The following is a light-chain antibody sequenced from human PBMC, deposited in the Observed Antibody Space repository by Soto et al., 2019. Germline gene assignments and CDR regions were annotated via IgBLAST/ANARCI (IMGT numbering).Light chain of an antibody. CDR1: QSLSGW. J-gene: IGKJ2*02. CDR3: QQYDTYSPST. CDR2: DAS. Sequence: DIPMTQSPSTLSASVGDRVTISCRASQSLSGWLAWYQQKPGKAPKLLIYDASTLQSAVPSRFSGSASGTEFTLTISSLQPDDFATYYCQQYDTYSPSTFGQGTTLEIK. V-gene: IGKV1-5*01.